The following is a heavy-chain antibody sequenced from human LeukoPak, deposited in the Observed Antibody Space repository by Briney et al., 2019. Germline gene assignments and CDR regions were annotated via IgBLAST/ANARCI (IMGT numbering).Heavy chain of an antibody. J-gene: IGHJ4*02. CDR3: ARVGVYNYKLGY. Sequence: PSETLSLTCAVYGDSFSGYYWSWIRQPPGKGLEWVGEINHSGRTNYNPSLKRRVNISVDKSKNQFSLKLSSVTAADTAVYYCARVGVYNYKLGYWGQGTLVTVSS. D-gene: IGHD5/OR15-5a*01. V-gene: IGHV4-34*01. CDR1: GDSFSGYY. CDR2: INHSGRT.